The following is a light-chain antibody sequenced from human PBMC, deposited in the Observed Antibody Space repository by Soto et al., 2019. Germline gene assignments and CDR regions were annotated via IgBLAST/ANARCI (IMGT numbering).Light chain of an antibody. J-gene: IGKJ5*01. Sequence: DIQLTQSPSSLSASVGDRVTITCQASQDISNYLNWYQQKPGKAPKLLIYDASNLETGVPSRFSGSGSGTDFTSSISRPQPEDIATYYCQQYDNLPLTFGQGTRLEIK. V-gene: IGKV1-33*01. CDR2: DAS. CDR3: QQYDNLPLT. CDR1: QDISNY.